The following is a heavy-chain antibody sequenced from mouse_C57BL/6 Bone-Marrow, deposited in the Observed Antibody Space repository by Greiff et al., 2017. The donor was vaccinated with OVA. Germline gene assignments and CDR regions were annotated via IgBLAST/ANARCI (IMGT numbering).Heavy chain of an antibody. Sequence: LVESGPELVKPGASVKISCKASGYSFTSYYIHWVKQRPGQGLEWIGWIYPGSGNTKYNEKFKGKATLTADTSSSTAYMQLSSLTSEDSAVYYCARALIYYYGRYAMDYWGQGTSVTVSS. CDR1: GYSFTSYY. CDR2: IYPGSGNT. J-gene: IGHJ4*01. V-gene: IGHV1-66*01. D-gene: IGHD1-1*01. CDR3: ARALIYYYGRYAMDY.